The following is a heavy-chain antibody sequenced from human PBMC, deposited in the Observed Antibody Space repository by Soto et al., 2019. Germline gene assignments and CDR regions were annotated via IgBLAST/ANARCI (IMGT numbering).Heavy chain of an antibody. CDR1: GGTFSSYA. Sequence: QVQLVQSGAEVKKPGSSVKVSCKASGGTFSSYAISWVRQAPGQGLEWMGGIIPIFGTANYAQKFQGRVTITEDEYTSTDYMEVSSLRSADTAVYYCAGVFAATKKTDAFDIGGQGTMVTVSS. CDR2: IIPIFGTA. CDR3: AGVFAATKKTDAFDI. J-gene: IGHJ3*02. D-gene: IGHD6-25*01. V-gene: IGHV1-69*01.